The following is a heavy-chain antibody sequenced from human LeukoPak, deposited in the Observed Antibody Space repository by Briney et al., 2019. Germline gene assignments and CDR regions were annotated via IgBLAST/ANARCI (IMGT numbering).Heavy chain of an antibody. V-gene: IGHV3-30-3*01. D-gene: IGHD3-10*01. CDR3: ARERMLVFDY. CDR1: GFTFSSYA. CDR2: ISYDGSNK. J-gene: IGHJ4*02. Sequence: GGSLRLSCAASGFTFSSYAMHWVRQAPGKGLEWVAVISYDGSNKYYADSVKGRFTISRDNSKNTLYLQMNSLRAEDTAVYYCARERMLVFDYWGQGTLVTVSS.